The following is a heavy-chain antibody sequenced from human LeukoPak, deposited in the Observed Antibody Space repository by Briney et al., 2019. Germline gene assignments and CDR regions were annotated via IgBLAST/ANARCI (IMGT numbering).Heavy chain of an antibody. J-gene: IGHJ5*02. Sequence: PGASVKVSCKASGYTFTSFGISWVRQAPGQGLEWMGWISAYNGNTNYAQKLQGRVTMTTDTSTSTAYMELRSLRSDDTAVYYCARDNGYQLLSWFDPWGQGTLVTVSS. CDR1: GYTFTSFG. CDR3: ARDNGYQLLSWFDP. D-gene: IGHD2-2*01. V-gene: IGHV1-18*01. CDR2: ISAYNGNT.